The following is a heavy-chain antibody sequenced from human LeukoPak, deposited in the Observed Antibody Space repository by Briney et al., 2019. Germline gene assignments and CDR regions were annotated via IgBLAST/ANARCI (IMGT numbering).Heavy chain of an antibody. CDR3: ASYGDFSHNLDY. J-gene: IGHJ4*02. V-gene: IGHV1-2*02. D-gene: IGHD4-17*01. CDR2: INANSGVT. Sequence: ASVRASCKASRYTFSGYYVHWVRQAPGQGLEWMGWINANSGVTNYAQNFQGRVTMTRDTSISTVYMELSSLRSDDTAVYYCASYGDFSHNLDYWGQGTLVTVSS. CDR1: RYTFSGYY.